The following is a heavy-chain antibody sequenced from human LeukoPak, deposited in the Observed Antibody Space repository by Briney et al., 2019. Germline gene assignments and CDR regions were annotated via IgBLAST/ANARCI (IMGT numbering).Heavy chain of an antibody. CDR1: GFTFSTYP. D-gene: IGHD3-9*01. CDR3: ARVHDTSGYYPYFDS. Sequence: GGSLRLSCEASGFTFSTYPMHWVRQAPDKGLEWVAMISHHGSNEYYADSVKGRFTISRDNSKNTLYLQMNNPRVEDTAIYYCARVHDTSGYYPYFDSWGQGTLVTVSS. J-gene: IGHJ4*02. CDR2: ISHHGSNE. V-gene: IGHV3-30*14.